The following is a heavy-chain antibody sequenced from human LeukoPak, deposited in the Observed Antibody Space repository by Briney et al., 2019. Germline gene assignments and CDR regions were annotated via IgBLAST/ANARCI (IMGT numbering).Heavy chain of an antibody. CDR1: GFTFNNYA. CDR2: IMIGGDGK. J-gene: IGHJ5*02. D-gene: IGHD2-2*01. CDR3: VRAAPRDCSPASCSLFDP. Sequence: GGSLRLSCAGSGFTFNNYAMSWVRRAPRKGLEWVSTIMIGGDGKHYADSVKGRFTISRDRSESTLYLQMNGLRADDTAVYYCVRAAPRDCSPASCSLFDPWGQGTLVTVSS. V-gene: IGHV3-23*01.